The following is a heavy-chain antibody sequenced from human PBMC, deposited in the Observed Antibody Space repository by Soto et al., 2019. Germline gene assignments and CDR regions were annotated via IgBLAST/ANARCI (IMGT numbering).Heavy chain of an antibody. J-gene: IGHJ5*02. CDR2: IFYSGST. Sequence: QLQLLESGPGLVKASETLSLTCNVSGGSISTSRSYWAWIRQPPGKGLEWLANIFYSGSTYYNPSLASRVTVSVDTSKNEFSLKLRSVTAADTAVNYCARQPTTGDTDLWFDPWGQGTLVTVSS. V-gene: IGHV4-39*01. CDR3: ARQPTTGDTDLWFDP. CDR1: GGSISTSRSY. D-gene: IGHD2-21*01.